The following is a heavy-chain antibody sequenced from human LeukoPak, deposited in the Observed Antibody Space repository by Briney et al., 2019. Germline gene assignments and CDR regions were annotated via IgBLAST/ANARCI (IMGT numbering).Heavy chain of an antibody. D-gene: IGHD6-6*01. CDR3: ARDGAAARPDDGMDV. CDR1: GGSVSSGSYY. CDR2: IYYSGST. J-gene: IGHJ6*02. Sequence: SETLSLTCTVSGGSVSSGSYYWSWIRQPPGKGLEWIGYIYYSGSTNYNPSLKSRVTISVDTSKNQFSLKLSSVTAADTAVYYCARDGAAARPDDGMDVWGQGTTVTVSS. V-gene: IGHV4-61*01.